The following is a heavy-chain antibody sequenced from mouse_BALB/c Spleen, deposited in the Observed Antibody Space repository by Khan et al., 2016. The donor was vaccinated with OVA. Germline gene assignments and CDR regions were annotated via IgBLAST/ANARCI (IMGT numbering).Heavy chain of an antibody. CDR1: GFIFSSYS. CDR2: ISSGGDYT. J-gene: IGHJ3*01. CDR3: ASHLTGSFAY. D-gene: IGHD4-1*01. V-gene: IGHV5-6*01. Sequence: EVELVESGGDLVKPGGSLKLSCAASGFIFSSYSMSWVRQTPDKRLEWVATISSGGDYTYHPDSVKGRFTISRDDAKNTLYLQMSSLKSEDTAMYYCASHLTGSFAYWGQGTLVTVSA.